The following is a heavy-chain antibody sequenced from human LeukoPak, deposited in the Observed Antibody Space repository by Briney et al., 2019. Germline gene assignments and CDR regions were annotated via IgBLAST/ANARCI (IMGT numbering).Heavy chain of an antibody. CDR3: ARDLSPFLYYDSSGYYGAQH. J-gene: IGHJ1*01. CDR1: GFTFSSYS. CDR2: ISSSSSTI. V-gene: IGHV3-48*02. Sequence: GGSLRLSCAASGFTFSSYSMNWVRQAPGKGLEWVSYISSSSSTIYYADSVKGRFTISRDNAKNSLYLQMNSLRDEDTAVYYCARDLSPFLYYDSSGYYGAQHWGQGTLVTVSS. D-gene: IGHD3-22*01.